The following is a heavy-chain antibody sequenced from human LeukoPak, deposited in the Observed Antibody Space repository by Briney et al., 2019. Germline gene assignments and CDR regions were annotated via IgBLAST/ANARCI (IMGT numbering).Heavy chain of an antibody. CDR2: ISSSSSTI. D-gene: IGHD1-26*01. CDR3: ARDGGNYRPV. Sequence: PGGSLRLSCAASGFTFSSYEMNWVRQAPGKGLEWVSYISSSSSTIYYAGSVKGRFTISRDNAKNSLYLQMNSLRAEDTAVYYCARDGGNYRPVWGQGTLVTVSS. V-gene: IGHV3-48*03. J-gene: IGHJ4*02. CDR1: GFTFSSYE.